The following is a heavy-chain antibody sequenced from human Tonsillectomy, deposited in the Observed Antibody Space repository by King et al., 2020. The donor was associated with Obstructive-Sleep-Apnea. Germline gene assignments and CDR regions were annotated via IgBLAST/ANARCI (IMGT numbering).Heavy chain of an antibody. V-gene: IGHV4-38-2*02. CDR3: ASVLRYFDPYFDY. D-gene: IGHD3-9*01. CDR2: IYHSGST. Sequence: QLQESGPGLVKPSETLSLTCTVSGYSISSGYYWGWIRQPPGKGLEWIGSIYHSGSTYYNPSLKSRVTISVDTPKNQFSLKLSSVTAADTAVYYCASVLRYFDPYFDYWGQGTLVTVSS. CDR1: GYSISSGYY. J-gene: IGHJ4*02.